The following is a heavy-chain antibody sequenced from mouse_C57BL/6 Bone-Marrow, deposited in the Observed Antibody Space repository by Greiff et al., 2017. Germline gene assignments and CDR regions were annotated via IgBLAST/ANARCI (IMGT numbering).Heavy chain of an antibody. J-gene: IGHJ2*01. Sequence: QVQLQQPGAELVKPGASVKMSCKASGYTFTSYWITWVKQRPGQGLEWIGDIYPVSGSTNYNEKFKSKATLTVDTSSSTAYMQLSSLTSADSAVYYWARRAYFINILGYWGQGTTLTVS. V-gene: IGHV1-55*01. CDR2: IYPVSGST. CDR3: ARRAYFINILGY. CDR1: GYTFTSYW. D-gene: IGHD1-1*01.